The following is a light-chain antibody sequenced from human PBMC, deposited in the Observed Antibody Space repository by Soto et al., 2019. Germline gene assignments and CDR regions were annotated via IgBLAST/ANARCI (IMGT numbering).Light chain of an antibody. CDR3: QQHGSSPPT. J-gene: IGKJ4*01. V-gene: IGKV3-20*01. Sequence: EIVLTQSPGTLSLSPGERATLSCRASQSVSSSYLAWYQQKPGQAPRLLIYGASSRATGIPDRFSGSGSGTDFTLTISRLEPEDFAVYYCQQHGSSPPTFGGGTKAEIK. CDR2: GAS. CDR1: QSVSSSY.